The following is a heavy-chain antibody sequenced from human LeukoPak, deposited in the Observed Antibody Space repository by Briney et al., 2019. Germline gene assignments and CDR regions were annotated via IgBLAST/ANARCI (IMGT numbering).Heavy chain of an antibody. CDR2: IYYSGST. CDR3: ARPLSGGPFDY. V-gene: IGHV4-39*01. D-gene: IGHD3-10*01. Sequence: PSETLSLTCTVSGGSISSSSYYWGWIRQPPGKGLEWIGSIYYSGSTYYNPSLKSRVTISVDTSKNQFSLKLSSVTAADTAVYYCARPLSGGPFDYWGQGTLVTVSS. CDR1: GGSISSSSYY. J-gene: IGHJ4*02.